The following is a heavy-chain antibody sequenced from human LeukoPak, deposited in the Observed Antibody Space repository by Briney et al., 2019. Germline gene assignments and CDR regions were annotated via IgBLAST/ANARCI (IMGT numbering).Heavy chain of an antibody. CDR1: GGTFISYS. CDR2: IIPLFNTP. V-gene: IGHV1-69*06. J-gene: IGHJ5*02. D-gene: IGHD2-15*01. CDR3: TRAGIPGYCSGASCSNWFAP. Sequence: SVRVSCKDSGGTFISYSISWVRQAPRQGLEWMGGIIPLFNTPNYAQKFQGRVSITADKSTNTTYMELSSLTSEDTAVYYCTRAGIPGYCSGASCSNWFAPWGQGTLVTVSS.